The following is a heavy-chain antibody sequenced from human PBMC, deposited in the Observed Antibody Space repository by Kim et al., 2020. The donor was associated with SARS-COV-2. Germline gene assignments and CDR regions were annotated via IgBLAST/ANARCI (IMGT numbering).Heavy chain of an antibody. V-gene: IGHV4-34*01. D-gene: IGHD6-19*01. Sequence: SETLSLTCAVYGGSFSGYYWSWIRQPPGKGLEWIGEINHSGSTNYNPSPKSRVTISVDTSKNQFSLKLSSVTAADTAVYYCARVRIAVAWVRGYYYYGMDVWGQGTTVTVSS. CDR3: ARVRIAVAWVRGYYYYGMDV. CDR1: GGSFSGYY. CDR2: INHSGST. J-gene: IGHJ6*02.